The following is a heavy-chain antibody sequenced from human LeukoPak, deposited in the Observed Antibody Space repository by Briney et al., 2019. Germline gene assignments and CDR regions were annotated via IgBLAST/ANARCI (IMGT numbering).Heavy chain of an antibody. CDR3: ARERYSSGWHHQGWFYP. J-gene: IGHJ5*02. CDR2: ISYDGSNK. D-gene: IGHD6-19*01. V-gene: IGHV3-30*04. Sequence: GGSLRLSCAASGFTFSSYAMHWVRQAPGKGLEWVAVISYDGSNKYYADPVKGRFTISRDNSKNTLYLQMNSLRAEDTAVYYCARERYSSGWHHQGWFYPWGQGTLVTVSS. CDR1: GFTFSSYA.